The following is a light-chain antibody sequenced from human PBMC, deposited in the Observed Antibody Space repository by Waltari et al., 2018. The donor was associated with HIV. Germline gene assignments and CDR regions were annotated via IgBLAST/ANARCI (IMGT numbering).Light chain of an antibody. CDR2: DDS. V-gene: IGLV3-21*02. Sequence: SYVVTQPPSVSVAPGQTARLACGKNNIGNKSVHWYQKKPGQTPVLVVYDDSDRPSGIPERFSVSKSGNTATLIISRVEAGDEADYYCQVWDSSSDCVFGGGTRLTVL. CDR3: QVWDSSSDCV. CDR1: NIGNKS. J-gene: IGLJ2*01.